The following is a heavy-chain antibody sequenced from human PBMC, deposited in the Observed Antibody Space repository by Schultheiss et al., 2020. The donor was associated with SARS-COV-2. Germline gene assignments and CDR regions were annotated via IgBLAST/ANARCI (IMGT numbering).Heavy chain of an antibody. Sequence: ASVKVSCKASGGTFSSYTISWVRQAPGQGLEWMGWISAYNGNTNYAQKLQGRVTMTTDTSTSTAYMELRSLRSDDTAVYYCARDDASGFDRYYGMDVWGQGTTVTVSS. V-gene: IGHV1-18*01. CDR1: GGTFSSYT. J-gene: IGHJ6*02. CDR2: ISAYNGNT. D-gene: IGHD3-3*01. CDR3: ARDDASGFDRYYGMDV.